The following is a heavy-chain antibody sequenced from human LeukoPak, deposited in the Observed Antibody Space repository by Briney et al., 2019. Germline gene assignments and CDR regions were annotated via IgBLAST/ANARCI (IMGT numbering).Heavy chain of an antibody. D-gene: IGHD6-6*01. CDR2: IIPIFGTA. V-gene: IGHV1-69*05. Sequence: GASVKVSCKASGGTFSSYAISWVRQAPGQGLEWMGGIIPIFGTANYAQKFQGRVTITTDESTSTAYMELSSLRSEDTAVYYCARSVPYSSSSGYYYYMDVWGKGTTVTVSS. J-gene: IGHJ6*03. CDR3: ARSVPYSSSSGYYYYMDV. CDR1: GGTFSSYA.